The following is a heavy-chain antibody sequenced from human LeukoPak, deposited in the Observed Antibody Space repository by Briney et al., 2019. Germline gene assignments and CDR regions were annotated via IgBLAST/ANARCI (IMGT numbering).Heavy chain of an antibody. J-gene: IGHJ6*03. Sequence: PSETLSLTCTVSGGSISSYYWSWIRQPAGKGLEWIGRIYTSGSTNYNPSLKSRVTMSVDTSKNQFSLKLGSVTAADTAVYYCARDASPGFQQLALYYYYYYMDVWGKGTTVTVSS. D-gene: IGHD6-13*01. CDR1: GGSISSYY. CDR2: IYTSGST. V-gene: IGHV4-4*07. CDR3: ARDASPGFQQLALYYYYYYMDV.